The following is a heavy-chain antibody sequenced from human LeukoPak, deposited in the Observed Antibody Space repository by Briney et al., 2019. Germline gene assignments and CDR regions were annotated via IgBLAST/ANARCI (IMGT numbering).Heavy chain of an antibody. J-gene: IGHJ4*02. CDR3: ARSLGAYCGGDCYSAGY. V-gene: IGHV3-74*01. CDR1: GFTFSSYW. Sequence: GGSLRLSCAASGFTFSSYWMHWVRQAPGKGLIWVSRTNSDGSSTSYADSVKGRFTISRDNAKNTLYLQMNSLRAEDTAVYYCARSLGAYCGGDCYSAGYWGQGTLVTVSS. D-gene: IGHD2-21*02. CDR2: TNSDGSST.